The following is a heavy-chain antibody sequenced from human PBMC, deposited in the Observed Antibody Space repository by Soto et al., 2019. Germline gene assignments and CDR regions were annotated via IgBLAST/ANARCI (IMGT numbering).Heavy chain of an antibody. Sequence: QMQLVQSGPEVKKPGTSVKVSCKASGFTFTSSAVQWVRQARGQRLEWIGWIVVGSGNTNYAQKFQERVTITRDMSTSTAYMELSSLRSEDTAVYYCAAERPSHYGDYVGFDPWGQGTLVTVSS. J-gene: IGHJ5*02. CDR1: GFTFTSSA. CDR3: AAERPSHYGDYVGFDP. CDR2: IVVGSGNT. D-gene: IGHD4-17*01. V-gene: IGHV1-58*01.